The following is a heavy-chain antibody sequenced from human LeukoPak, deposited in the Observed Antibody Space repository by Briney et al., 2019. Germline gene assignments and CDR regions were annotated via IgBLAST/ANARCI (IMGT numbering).Heavy chain of an antibody. D-gene: IGHD1-14*01. Sequence: NPGGSLRLSCAASGFTFSSYAMHWVRQAPGKGLEWVGRIKSKTDGGRTNYGAPVTGRFTISRDDSKNILYLQMNSLKTEDTAVYYCTTDFSVAPTGYWGQGTLVTVSS. J-gene: IGHJ4*02. CDR1: GFTFSSYA. CDR3: TTDFSVAPTGY. CDR2: IKSKTDGGRT. V-gene: IGHV3-15*01.